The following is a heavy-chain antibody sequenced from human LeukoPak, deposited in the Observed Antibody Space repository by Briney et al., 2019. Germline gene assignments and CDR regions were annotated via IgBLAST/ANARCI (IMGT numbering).Heavy chain of an antibody. Sequence: SETLSLTCTVSGGSISSYYWSWIRQPPGKGLEWIGYIYYSGSTNYNPSLKSRVTISVDTSKNQFSLKLSSVTAADTAVYYCARHGSWSDAFDIWGQGTMVTVSS. CDR2: IYYSGST. V-gene: IGHV4-59*08. J-gene: IGHJ3*02. CDR3: ARHGSWSDAFDI. CDR1: GGSISSYY. D-gene: IGHD2-15*01.